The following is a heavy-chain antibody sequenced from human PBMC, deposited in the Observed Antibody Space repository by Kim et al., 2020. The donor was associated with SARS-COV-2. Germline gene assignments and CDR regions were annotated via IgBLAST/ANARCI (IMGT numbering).Heavy chain of an antibody. J-gene: IGHJ5*02. CDR2: IHTGGAT. CDR1: GFSVSGDY. V-gene: IGHV3-66*04. Sequence: GGSLRLSCAVSGFSVSGDYMNWVRQAPGKGLECVSVIHTGGATFYADAVKGRFTISRDSSKNTSYLQMNSLRVEDTAVYYCARHDWFDPWGHGTLVTVSS. CDR3: ARHDWFDP.